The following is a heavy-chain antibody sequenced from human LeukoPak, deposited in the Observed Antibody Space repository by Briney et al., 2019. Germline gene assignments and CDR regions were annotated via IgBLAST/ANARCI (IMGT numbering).Heavy chain of an antibody. Sequence: GGSLRLSCAASGFTFSSYAMSWVRQAPGKGLEWVSAISSSGGSTYYADSVKGRFTISRDNSKNTLYLQMNSLRAEDTAVYYCAKDELPFYYYYYGMDVWGQGTTVTVSS. J-gene: IGHJ6*02. CDR1: GFTFSSYA. CDR3: AKDELPFYYYYYGMDV. D-gene: IGHD3-10*01. V-gene: IGHV3-23*01. CDR2: ISSSGGST.